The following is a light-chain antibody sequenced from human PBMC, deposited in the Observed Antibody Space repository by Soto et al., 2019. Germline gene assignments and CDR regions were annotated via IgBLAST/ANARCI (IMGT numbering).Light chain of an antibody. J-gene: IGKJ1*01. CDR1: QSVNNF. CDR3: QQYTSYPWT. V-gene: IGKV3-11*01. CDR2: DAS. Sequence: EIMVAQYPATGSRCPGDRATLACMASQSVNNFLAWYQQIPGQTPRLLIYDASKRATGIPSRFSGSGSGTAFTLSIRSPQPDDFATYYCQQYTSYPWTFGQGTKVDIK.